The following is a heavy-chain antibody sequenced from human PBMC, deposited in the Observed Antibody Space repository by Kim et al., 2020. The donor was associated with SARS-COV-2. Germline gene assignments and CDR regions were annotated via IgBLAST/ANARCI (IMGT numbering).Heavy chain of an antibody. CDR3: AREGDDCSSTSCYGVGAFDI. CDR2: IIPIFGTA. CDR1: GGTFSSYA. D-gene: IGHD2-2*01. Sequence: SVKVSCKASGGTFSSYAISWVRQAPGQGLEWMGGIIPIFGTANYAQKFQGRVTITADESTSTAYMELSSRRSEDTAVYYCAREGDDCSSTSCYGVGAFDIWGQGTMVTVSS. J-gene: IGHJ3*02. V-gene: IGHV1-69*13.